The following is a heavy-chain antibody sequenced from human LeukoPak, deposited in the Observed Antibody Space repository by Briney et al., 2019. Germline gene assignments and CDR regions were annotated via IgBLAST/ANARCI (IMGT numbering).Heavy chain of an antibody. CDR2: INHSGST. D-gene: IGHD5-24*01. CDR1: GGSFSGYY. Sequence: SETPSLTCAVYGGSFSGYYWSWIRQPPGKGLEWIGEINHSGSTNYNPSLKSRVTISVDTSKNQFSLKLSSVTAADTAVYYCARGDGYNSDYWGQGTLVTVSS. J-gene: IGHJ4*02. V-gene: IGHV4-34*01. CDR3: ARGDGYNSDY.